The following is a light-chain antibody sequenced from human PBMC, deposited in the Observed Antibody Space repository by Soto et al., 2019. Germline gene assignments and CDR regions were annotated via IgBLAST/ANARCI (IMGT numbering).Light chain of an antibody. CDR2: AAS. CDR3: QQSYSTLGIT. V-gene: IGKV1-39*01. Sequence: DIQMTQSPSSLSASVGDRVTITCRASQSISSYLNWYQQKPGKAPKLLIYAASSLQSGVPSRFSGCGSGTDFTLTISSLQPEDFATYYCQQSYSTLGITFGQGTRLEIK. CDR1: QSISSY. J-gene: IGKJ5*01.